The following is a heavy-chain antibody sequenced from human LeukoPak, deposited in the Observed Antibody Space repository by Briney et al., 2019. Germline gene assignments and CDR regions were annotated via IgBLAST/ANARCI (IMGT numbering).Heavy chain of an antibody. CDR1: GVTFSSYA. CDR2: INPSFGTA. J-gene: IGHJ4*02. V-gene: IGHV1-69*01. CDR3: EREGAEVLDY. D-gene: IGHD3-16*01. Sequence: EASVKVSCAAPGVTFSSYAISWVRQAPAKGLEWMGGINPSFGTANYAQKFQGRVTITADESTSTAYMELSSLRSEDTGVYYCEREGAEVLDYWGQGTLVTVSS.